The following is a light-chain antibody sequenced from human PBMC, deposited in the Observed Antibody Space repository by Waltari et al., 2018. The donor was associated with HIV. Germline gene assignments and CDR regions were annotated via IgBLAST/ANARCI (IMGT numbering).Light chain of an antibody. J-gene: IGLJ3*02. CDR3: GAWDNRLGSWV. CDR2: GKD. CDR1: TSNIRTNS. V-gene: IGLV1-51*01. Sequence: QSAVTQPPSVSAAPGPSVTISCPGSTSNIRTNSFSWYQSVPVAAPKFPVYGKDARRSALRDRFSGSKSGTSATLVISGLQAGDEGDYYCGAWDNRLGSWVFGGGTKLTVL.